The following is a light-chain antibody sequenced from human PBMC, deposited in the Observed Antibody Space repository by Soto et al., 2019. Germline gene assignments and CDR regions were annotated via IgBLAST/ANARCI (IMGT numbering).Light chain of an antibody. CDR2: QDT. Sequence: SYELTQPPSVSVSPGQTASITCSGDKLGDKYVCWYQQKPGQSPVLVIYQDTKRPSGIPERFSGSNSGNTATLTISGTQAMDEADSYCQAWGTSTYVFGTGTKVTVL. V-gene: IGLV3-1*01. J-gene: IGLJ1*01. CDR1: KLGDKY. CDR3: QAWGTSTYV.